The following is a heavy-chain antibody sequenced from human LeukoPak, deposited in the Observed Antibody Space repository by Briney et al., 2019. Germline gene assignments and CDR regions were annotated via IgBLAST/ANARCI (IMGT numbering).Heavy chain of an antibody. CDR2: INGAGGAT. Sequence: QPGGSLRLSCAASGFTFSSYAMSWVRQAPGKGLEWVSIINGAGGATYYADSVKGRFSISRDNSNHSLHLQIPRLTAVATAFYYCARAPGSLVAIAARPYYFDYWGEGTLDTVS. V-gene: IGHV3-23*01. J-gene: IGHJ4*02. CDR3: ARAPGSLVAIAARPYYFDY. CDR1: GFTFSSYA. D-gene: IGHD6-6*01.